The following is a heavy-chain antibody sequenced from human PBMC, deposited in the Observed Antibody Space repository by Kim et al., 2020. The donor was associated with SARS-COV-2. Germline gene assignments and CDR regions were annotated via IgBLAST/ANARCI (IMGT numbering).Heavy chain of an antibody. CDR3: VLSPRITIFGVVTNYFDY. D-gene: IGHD3-3*01. Sequence: KGRFTSSRDNSKNTLYLQMSSLRAEDTAVYYCVLSPRITIFGVVTNYFDYWGQGTLVTVSS. V-gene: IGHV3-64D*06. J-gene: IGHJ4*02.